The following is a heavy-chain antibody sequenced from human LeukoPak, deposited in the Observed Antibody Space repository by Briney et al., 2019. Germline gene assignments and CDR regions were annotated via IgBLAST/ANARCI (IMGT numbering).Heavy chain of an antibody. Sequence: GMSLRLSCAASGFPFSSYGMHWVRQAPGKGLEWVSGISWNSGFIGYADSVKGRFTISRDNAKNSLYLQMNSLRAEDMALYYCAKGLYGSGSYPDYWGQGTLVTVSS. D-gene: IGHD3-10*01. CDR3: AKGLYGSGSYPDY. J-gene: IGHJ4*02. CDR2: ISWNSGFI. V-gene: IGHV3-9*03. CDR1: GFPFSSYG.